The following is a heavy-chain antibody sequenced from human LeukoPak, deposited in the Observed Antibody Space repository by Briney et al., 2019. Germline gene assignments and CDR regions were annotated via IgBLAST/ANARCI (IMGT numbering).Heavy chain of an antibody. CDR3: AKDPFFDY. Sequence: GGSLRLSCAASGFTVSSKFMSWVRQAPGKGLEWVSGINGSGGRTYYAVSVKGRFTTSRDNSKNTLYLQMNSLRAEDTAIYYCAKDPFFDYWGQGTLVTVSS. V-gene: IGHV3-23*01. CDR1: GFTVSSKF. J-gene: IGHJ4*02. CDR2: INGSGGRT.